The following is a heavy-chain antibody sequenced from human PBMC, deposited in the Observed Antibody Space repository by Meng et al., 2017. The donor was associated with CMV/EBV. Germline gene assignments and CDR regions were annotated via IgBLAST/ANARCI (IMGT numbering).Heavy chain of an antibody. J-gene: IGHJ4*02. CDR1: GGSISSGDYY. CDR2: IYYSGST. Sequence: VPLQGSGPVLLKPSQTLSLTCTVSGGSISSGDYYWSWIRQPPGKGLEWIGYIYYSGSTYYNPSLKSRVTISVDTSKNQFSLKLSSVTAADTAVYYCARDNRRGGVDYWGQGTLVTVSS. CDR3: ARDNRRGGVDY. V-gene: IGHV4-30-4*08. D-gene: IGHD1-14*01.